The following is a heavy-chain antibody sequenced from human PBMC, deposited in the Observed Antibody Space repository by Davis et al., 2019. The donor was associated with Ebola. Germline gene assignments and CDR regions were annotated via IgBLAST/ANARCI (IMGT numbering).Heavy chain of an antibody. D-gene: IGHD6-13*01. V-gene: IGHV3-23*01. CDR1: GFTFSSYA. Sequence: PGGSLRLSCAASGFTFSSYAMSWVRQAPGKGLEWVSAISGSGGSTYYADSVKGRFTISRDNSKNTLYLQMNSLRAEDTAVYYCAKVGHTIAAAGQRYFDYWGQGTLVTVSS. J-gene: IGHJ4*02. CDR2: ISGSGGST. CDR3: AKVGHTIAAAGQRYFDY.